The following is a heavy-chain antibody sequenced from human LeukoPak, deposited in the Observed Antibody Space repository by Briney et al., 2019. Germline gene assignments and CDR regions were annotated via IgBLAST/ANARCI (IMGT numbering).Heavy chain of an antibody. CDR3: ARAPAKFVVVPGGLDY. V-gene: IGHV1-2*02. D-gene: IGHD2-2*01. J-gene: IGHJ4*02. CDR2: INPNSGGT. Sequence: GASVKVSCKASGYTFTGYYMHWVRQAPGQGLEWMGWINPNSGGTNYAQKFQGRVTMTRDTSISTAYMELSRLRSDDTAVHYCARAPAKFVVVPGGLDYWGQGTLVTVSS. CDR1: GYTFTGYY.